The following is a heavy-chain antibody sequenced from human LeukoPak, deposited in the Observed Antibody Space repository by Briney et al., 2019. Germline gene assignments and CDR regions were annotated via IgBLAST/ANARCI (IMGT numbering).Heavy chain of an antibody. CDR2: ISSSSRTI. Sequence: PGGSLRLSCAASAFTLSNYSMAWVRQAPGKGLEWISYISSSSRTIYYADSVKGRFTISRDNAKNSLSVQMTILRAEDTAVYYCARLFWNGYYPISFDHYYGMDVWGQGTTVTVSS. J-gene: IGHJ6*02. CDR1: AFTLSNYS. D-gene: IGHD3-3*01. V-gene: IGHV3-48*01. CDR3: ARLFWNGYYPISFDHYYGMDV.